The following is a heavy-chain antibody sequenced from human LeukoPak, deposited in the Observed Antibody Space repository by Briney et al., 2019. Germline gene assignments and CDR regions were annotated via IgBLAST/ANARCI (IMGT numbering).Heavy chain of an antibody. CDR2: INPNSGGT. CDR1: VYTFTDYY. V-gene: IGHV1-2*02. D-gene: IGHD3/OR15-3a*01. Sequence: ASVKVSCKASVYTFTDYYMHWVRQAPGQGLEWMGGINPNSGGTNYAQKFQGRVTMTRDTSISTAYMELSRLRSDDTAVYYCARRGPYFDYWGQGTLVTVSS. J-gene: IGHJ4*02. CDR3: ARRGPYFDY.